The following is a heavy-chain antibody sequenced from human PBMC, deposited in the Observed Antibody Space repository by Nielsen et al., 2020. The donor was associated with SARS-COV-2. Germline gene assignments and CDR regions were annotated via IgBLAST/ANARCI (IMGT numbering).Heavy chain of an antibody. V-gene: IGHV3-23*01. CDR2: ISGSGGST. CDR3: ARGRIVGATTHSYYYGMDV. Sequence: GESLKISCAASGFTFSSYAMSWVRQAPGKGLEWVSAISGSGGSTYYADSVKGRFTISRDNSKNTLYLQMNSLRAEDTAVYYCARGRIVGATTHSYYYGMDVWGQGTTVTVSS. CDR1: GFTFSSYA. J-gene: IGHJ6*02. D-gene: IGHD1-26*01.